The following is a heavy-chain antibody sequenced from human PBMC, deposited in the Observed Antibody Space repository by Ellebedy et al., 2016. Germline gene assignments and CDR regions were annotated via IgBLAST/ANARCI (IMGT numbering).Heavy chain of an antibody. V-gene: IGHV1-69*13. J-gene: IGHJ3*02. Sequence: SVKVSCXASGGTFSSYAISWVRQAPGQGLEWMGGIIPIFGTANYAQKFQGRVTITADESTSTAYMELSSLRSEDTAVYYCARLDDAPDAFDIWGQGTMVTVSS. D-gene: IGHD2-2*01. CDR2: IIPIFGTA. CDR1: GGTFSSYA. CDR3: ARLDDAPDAFDI.